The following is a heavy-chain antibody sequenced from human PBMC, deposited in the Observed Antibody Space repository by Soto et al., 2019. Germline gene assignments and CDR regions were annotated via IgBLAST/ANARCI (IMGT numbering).Heavy chain of an antibody. D-gene: IGHD6-19*01. J-gene: IGHJ6*02. CDR3: ARDYSSGRDIYYYYGMDV. CDR2: IWYDGNNK. Sequence: VQLVESGGGVVQPGRSLRLSCAASGFTFSSYGMHWVRQAPGKGLEWVAVIWYDGNNKYYADSVKGRFTISRDNSKSTLYLQMNSLRVEDTAVYYCARDYSSGRDIYYYYGMDVWGQGTTVTVSS. V-gene: IGHV3-33*01. CDR1: GFTFSSYG.